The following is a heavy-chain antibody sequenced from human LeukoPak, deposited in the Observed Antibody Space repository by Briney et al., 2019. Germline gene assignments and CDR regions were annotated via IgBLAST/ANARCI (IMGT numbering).Heavy chain of an antibody. J-gene: IGHJ6*03. CDR3: ARLPEFHTGYSFYYMDV. CDR2: IYYSGST. V-gene: IGHV4-39*01. Sequence: PSETLSLTCSVSGDSISSSSSYWGWIRQPPGKGLEWIGSIYYSGSTYYNTSLKSRVTISVDTSKNQFSLKLNSVTAADTAVYYCARLPEFHTGYSFYYMDVWGKGTTVTVSS. D-gene: IGHD1-14*01. CDR1: GDSISSSSSY.